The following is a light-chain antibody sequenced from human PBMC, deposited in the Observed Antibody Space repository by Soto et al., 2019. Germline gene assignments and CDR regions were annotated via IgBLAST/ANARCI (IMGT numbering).Light chain of an antibody. Sequence: EIVLTQSPGTLSLSPGERATLSCRASQSVSSSYLAWYQQKPGQAPRLLIYGASSRATGIPDRFSGSGSGTDFTLTISSLEPEDFAVYYCQQYGSSPTFGQGTKVVIK. CDR2: GAS. J-gene: IGKJ1*01. CDR3: QQYGSSPT. CDR1: QSVSSSY. V-gene: IGKV3-20*01.